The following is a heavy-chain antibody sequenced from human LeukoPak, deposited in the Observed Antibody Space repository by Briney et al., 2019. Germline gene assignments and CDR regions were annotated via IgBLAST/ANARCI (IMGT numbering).Heavy chain of an antibody. V-gene: IGHV4-61*01. D-gene: IGHD5-12*01. CDR3: AKDPRGYSGYDRDY. Sequence: SETLSLTCTVSGGSVSSGSYYWSWIRQPPGKGLEWIGYIYYSGSTNYNPSLKSRVTISVDTSKNQFSLKLSSVTAADTAVYYRAKDPRGYSGYDRDYWGQGTLVTVSS. CDR2: IYYSGST. CDR1: GGSVSSGSYY. J-gene: IGHJ4*02.